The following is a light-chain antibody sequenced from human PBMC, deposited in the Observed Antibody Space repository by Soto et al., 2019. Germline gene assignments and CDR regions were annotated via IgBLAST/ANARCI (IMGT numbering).Light chain of an antibody. CDR3: QQFDDSVT. V-gene: IGKV3-20*01. J-gene: IGKJ5*01. CDR1: QSVSNTY. CDR2: DAS. Sequence: EIVLTQSPGTLSLSPGERATLSCRASQSVSNTYLAWYQQRPGQAPRLLIYDASSRATGIPDRFSGSGSGTDFTLTISRLEPEDFAVYYCQQFDDSVTFGQGTRLEIK.